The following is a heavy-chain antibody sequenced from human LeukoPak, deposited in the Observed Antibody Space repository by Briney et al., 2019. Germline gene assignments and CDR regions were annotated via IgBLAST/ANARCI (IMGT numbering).Heavy chain of an antibody. CDR3: ARDPWGIASSRLFDY. V-gene: IGHV3-20*04. CDR2: INLNGSST. Sequence: GGSLRLSCAASGFTFSSYSMNWVRQVPGKGLEWVSGINLNGSSTGYADSVKGRFTISRDNAKNSLYLQMNSLRAEDTALYYCARDPWGIASSRLFDYWGQGTLVTVSS. D-gene: IGHD6-13*01. J-gene: IGHJ4*02. CDR1: GFTFSSYS.